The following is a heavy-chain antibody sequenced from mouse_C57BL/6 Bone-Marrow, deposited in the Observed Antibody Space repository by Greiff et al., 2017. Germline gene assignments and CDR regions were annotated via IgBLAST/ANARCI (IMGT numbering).Heavy chain of an antibody. CDR3: ARFDYYGSSYGYWYFDV. CDR1: GFTFTAYY. V-gene: IGHV7-3*01. D-gene: IGHD1-1*01. CDR2: IRNKANGYTT. J-gene: IGHJ1*03. Sequence: EVQVVESGGGLVQPGGSLSLSCAASGFTFTAYYMSWVRQPPGKALEWLGFIRNKANGYTTEYSASVKGRFTISRDNSQSILYLQMNALRAEDSATYYCARFDYYGSSYGYWYFDVWGTGTTVTVSS.